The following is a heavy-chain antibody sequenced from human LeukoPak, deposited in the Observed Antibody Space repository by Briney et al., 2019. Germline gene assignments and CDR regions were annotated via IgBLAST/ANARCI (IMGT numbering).Heavy chain of an antibody. CDR1: GYSVSSAHY. CDR3: ARRIASAMTGFDY. CDR2: IYPGGTT. J-gene: IGHJ4*02. Sequence: KPSETLSLTCAVSGYSVSSAHYWGWIRQPPGEGLEWIGTIYPGGTTYYNLSLGSRITISIDASKNHFSLRLSSVTTADTAVYYCARRIASAMTGFDYWGQGALVAVSS. D-gene: IGHD6-13*01. V-gene: IGHV4-38-2*01.